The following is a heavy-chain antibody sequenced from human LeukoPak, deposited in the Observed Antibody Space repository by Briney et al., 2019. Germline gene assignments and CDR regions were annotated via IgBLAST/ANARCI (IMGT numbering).Heavy chain of an antibody. D-gene: IGHD2-21*02. Sequence: PGGSLRLSCAASGFTFSSYSMNWVRQAPGKGLEWVSSISSSSSHIYYADSVKGRFTISRDNAKNSLYLQMNSLRAEDTAVYYCARLVVVTAISDYWGQGTLVTVSS. CDR3: ARLVVVTAISDY. CDR2: ISSSSSHI. V-gene: IGHV3-21*01. J-gene: IGHJ4*02. CDR1: GFTFSSYS.